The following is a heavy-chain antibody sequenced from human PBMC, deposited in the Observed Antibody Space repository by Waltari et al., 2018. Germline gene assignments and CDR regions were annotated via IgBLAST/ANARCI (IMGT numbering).Heavy chain of an antibody. Sequence: EVQLVESGGGLVQPGGSLRLSCAASGFTFSSYSMNWVRQAPGEGLGWISCITASGGGLYHADSVKGRLSISRDGAKKSLYLQMNSLRAEDTAVYYCARGTPGFFDIWGQGTMVTVSS. D-gene: IGHD3-10*01. CDR1: GFTFSSYS. J-gene: IGHJ3*02. V-gene: IGHV3-48*04. CDR3: ARGTPGFFDI. CDR2: ITASGGGL.